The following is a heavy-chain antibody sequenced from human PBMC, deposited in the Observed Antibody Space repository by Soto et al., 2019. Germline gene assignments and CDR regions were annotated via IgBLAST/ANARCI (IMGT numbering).Heavy chain of an antibody. Sequence: TLGNPTQSVRLKFTFSGFSLSTSGVGVGWIRQPPGKALEWLALIYWDDDKRYSPSLKSRLTITKDTSKNQVVLTMTNMDPVDTATYYCAHSPIYYDSSAHYGMAVWGQGTTVTVSS. CDR2: IYWDDDK. V-gene: IGHV2-5*02. J-gene: IGHJ6*02. D-gene: IGHD3-22*01. CDR1: GFSLSTSGVG. CDR3: AHSPIYYDSSAHYGMAV.